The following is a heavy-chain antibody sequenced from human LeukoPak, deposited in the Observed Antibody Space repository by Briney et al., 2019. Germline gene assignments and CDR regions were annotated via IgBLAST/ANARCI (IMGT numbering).Heavy chain of an antibody. CDR2: IYYTGST. CDR3: ARATYYYDSSGYPGAFDI. V-gene: IGHV4-59*08. J-gene: IGHJ3*02. CDR1: GGSVSDYY. D-gene: IGHD3-22*01. Sequence: SETLSLTCTVSGGSVSDYYWSWIRQSPGKGLEWIGYIYYTGSTSYNPSLRSRVTMSADTSKNQFSLKLSSVTAADTAVYYCARATYYYDSSGYPGAFDIWGQGTMVTVSS.